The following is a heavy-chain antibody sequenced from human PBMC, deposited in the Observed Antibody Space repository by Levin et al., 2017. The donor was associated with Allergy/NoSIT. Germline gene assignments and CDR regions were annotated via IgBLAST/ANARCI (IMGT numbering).Heavy chain of an antibody. V-gene: IGHV1-2*02. Sequence: ASVKVSCKASRYIFSDYYIHWVRQAPGQGLEWMGWINPHSGDTKYAQEFQGRVIMTRDTSISTAYMELTRLTSDDTAVYDCARELYNDGSVVGDWRQGILVNVSS. CDR3: ARELYNDGSVVGD. CDR1: RYIFSDYY. J-gene: IGHJ4*02. CDR2: INPHSGDT. D-gene: IGHD3-22*01.